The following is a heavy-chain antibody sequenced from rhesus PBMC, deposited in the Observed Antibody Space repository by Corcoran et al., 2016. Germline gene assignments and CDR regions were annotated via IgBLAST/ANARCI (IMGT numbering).Heavy chain of an antibody. CDR1: GGSISSSY. J-gene: IGHJ2*01. CDR2: FYVSGSST. D-gene: IGHD4-23*01. CDR3: ARGPNTRWYFDL. Sequence: QLQLQESGPGLVKPSETLSVTCAVSGGSISSSYWSWIRQAPGKGLEWIGYFYVSGSSTNYNPSLKSRVTLSVDTSKNQLSLKLSSVTTACTAVYYCARGPNTRWYFDLWGPGTPITISS. V-gene: IGHV4-169*01.